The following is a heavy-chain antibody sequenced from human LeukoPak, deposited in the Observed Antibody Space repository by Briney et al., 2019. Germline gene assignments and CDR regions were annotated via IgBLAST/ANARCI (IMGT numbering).Heavy chain of an antibody. CDR2: ISSSSSYI. CDR1: GFTFSFHA. Sequence: GGSLRLSCAASGFTFSFHAMTWVRQAPGKRPEWVSSISSSSSYIYYADSVKGRFTISRDNAKNSLYLQMNSLRAEDTALYYCARGASRADYWGQGTLVTVSS. J-gene: IGHJ4*02. CDR3: ARGASRADY. V-gene: IGHV3-21*01.